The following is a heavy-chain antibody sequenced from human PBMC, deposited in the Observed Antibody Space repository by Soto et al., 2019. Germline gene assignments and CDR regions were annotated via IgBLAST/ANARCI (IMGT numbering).Heavy chain of an antibody. V-gene: IGHV1-8*01. CDR2: MNPNSGNT. CDR3: AREYQLPYYYYYMDV. D-gene: IGHD2-2*01. J-gene: IGHJ6*03. Sequence: GASVKVSCKASGYTFTSYDINWVRQATGQGLEWMGWMNPNSGNTGYAQKFQGRVTITRDTSASTAYMELSSLRSEDTAVYYCAREYQLPYYYYYMDVWGKGTTVTVSS. CDR1: GYTFTSYD.